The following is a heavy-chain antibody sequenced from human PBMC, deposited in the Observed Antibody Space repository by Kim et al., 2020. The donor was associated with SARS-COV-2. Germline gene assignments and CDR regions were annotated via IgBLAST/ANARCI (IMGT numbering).Heavy chain of an antibody. Sequence: GGSLRLSCAASGFTFGDYAMHWVRQAPGKGLEWVSGLTWNSGSVGYADSVKGRFTISRGNAKNSLYLQMNSLRPEDTAVYYCAKGPVYGDYRWGWLDPWGQGNLVTVSS. J-gene: IGHJ5*02. V-gene: IGHV3-9*01. CDR3: AKGPVYGDYRWGWLDP. CDR1: GFTFGDYA. CDR2: LTWNSGSV. D-gene: IGHD4-17*01.